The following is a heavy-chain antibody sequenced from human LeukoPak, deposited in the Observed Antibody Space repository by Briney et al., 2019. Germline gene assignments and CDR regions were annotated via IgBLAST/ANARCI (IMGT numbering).Heavy chain of an antibody. CDR3: VTLGYCSGGSCYRTEYYYGMDV. J-gene: IGHJ6*02. V-gene: IGHV3-23*01. D-gene: IGHD2-15*01. Sequence: GGSLRLSCAASGFTFSSYAMSWVRQAPGKGLEWVSPISGSGGSTYYADSVKGRFTISRDNSKNTLYLQMNSLRAEDTAVYYCVTLGYCSGGSCYRTEYYYGMDVWGQGTTVTVSS. CDR1: GFTFSSYA. CDR2: ISGSGGST.